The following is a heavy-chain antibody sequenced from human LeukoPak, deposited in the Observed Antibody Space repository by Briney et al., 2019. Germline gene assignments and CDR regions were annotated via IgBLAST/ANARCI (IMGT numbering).Heavy chain of an antibody. D-gene: IGHD1-1*01. CDR3: AKGFNYRFDY. Sequence: GGSLGLSCTASGFTFSNYNMHWVRQAPGKGLEWVAFIQYDGSNKGYADSVKGRFTISRDNSKNTLYLEMSSLRAEDTAVYYCAKGFNYRFDYWGRGTLVTVSS. CDR1: GFTFSNYN. V-gene: IGHV3-30*02. CDR2: IQYDGSNK. J-gene: IGHJ4*02.